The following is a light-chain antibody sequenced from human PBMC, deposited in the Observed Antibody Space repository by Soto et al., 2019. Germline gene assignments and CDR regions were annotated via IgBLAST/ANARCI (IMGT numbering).Light chain of an antibody. J-gene: IGKJ4*01. Sequence: DIQMTQSQSSLSASVGDRVTITCQASQDISNYLNWYQQKPGKAPMLLISDASNLETGVPSRFRGSGSGRYLTFTISSLLTEDIATYFCQQCDDLPLTFGGGTKVEI. CDR3: QQCDDLPLT. CDR2: DAS. CDR1: QDISNY. V-gene: IGKV1-33*01.